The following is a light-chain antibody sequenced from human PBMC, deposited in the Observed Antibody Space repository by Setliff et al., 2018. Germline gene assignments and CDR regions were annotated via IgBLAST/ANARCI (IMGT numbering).Light chain of an antibody. CDR3: GSYARSSAPYV. CDR2: DVS. Sequence: QSALAQPASVSGSPGQSVTISCTGTNNDVGAYNYVSWYQQHPGKAPKFMIYDVSKRSSGASDRFSGSKSGNTASLTISGLQAEDVADYYCGSYARSSAPYVFGTGTKVTVL. CDR1: NNDVGAYNY. J-gene: IGLJ1*01. V-gene: IGLV2-14*03.